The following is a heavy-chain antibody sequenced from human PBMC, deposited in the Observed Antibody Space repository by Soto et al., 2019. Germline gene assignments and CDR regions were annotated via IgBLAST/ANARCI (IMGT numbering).Heavy chain of an antibody. V-gene: IGHV1-2*02. D-gene: IGHD3-10*01. CDR2: INPNSSGT. Sequence: ASVKVSCKASGYTFTGYYMHWVRQAPGQGLEWMGWINPNSSGTNYPQKFQGRVTITRDTSASPAYMELSSLRSEDTAVYYCARDSGSRRPASPDYRGQGTLVTVSS. CDR1: GYTFTGYY. J-gene: IGHJ4*02. CDR3: ARDSGSRRPASPDY.